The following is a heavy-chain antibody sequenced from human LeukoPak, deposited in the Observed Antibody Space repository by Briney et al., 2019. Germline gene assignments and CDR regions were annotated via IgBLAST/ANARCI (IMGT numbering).Heavy chain of an antibody. V-gene: IGHV4-39*01. CDR1: GGSISSSSSY. Sequence: PSETLSLTCTVSGGSISSSSSYWGWIRQPPGKGLEWIGNIYYGGSTYHNPSLKSRVTMSVDTSNNQFSLKLSSVTAADSALYYCARHVLFSENSPIWGQGTMVTVSS. CDR2: IYYGGST. CDR3: ARHVLFSENSPI. J-gene: IGHJ3*02. D-gene: IGHD2-21*01.